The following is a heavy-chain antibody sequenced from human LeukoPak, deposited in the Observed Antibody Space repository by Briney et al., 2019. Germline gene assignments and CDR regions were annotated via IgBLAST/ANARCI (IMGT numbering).Heavy chain of an antibody. V-gene: IGHV1-2*02. D-gene: IGHD2-2*01. CDR2: INPNSGGT. J-gene: IGHJ6*02. CDR3: ARDRGICSSTSCRPTYGMDV. Sequence: ASVKVSCKASGYTFTVYYMHWVRQAPGQGLEWMGWINPNSGGTNYAQKLQGRVTMTRDTSISTAYMELSRLRSDDTAVYYCARDRGICSSTSCRPTYGMDVWGQGTTVTVSS. CDR1: GYTFTVYY.